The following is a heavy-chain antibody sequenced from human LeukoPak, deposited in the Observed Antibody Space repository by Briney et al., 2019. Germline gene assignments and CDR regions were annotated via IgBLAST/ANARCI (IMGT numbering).Heavy chain of an antibody. CDR3: ARDNYPYGLDV. V-gene: IGHV1-8*01. Sequence: ASVKVSCKASGYIFPNYDINWVRQATGQGLEWMGWMNPKTGNTGYAQKFQGRVTMTRDTSTNTAYMELGSLRLEDTAVYYCARDNYPYGLDVWGQGTTVTVSS. J-gene: IGHJ6*02. CDR2: MNPKTGNT. CDR1: GYIFPNYD. D-gene: IGHD1-1*01.